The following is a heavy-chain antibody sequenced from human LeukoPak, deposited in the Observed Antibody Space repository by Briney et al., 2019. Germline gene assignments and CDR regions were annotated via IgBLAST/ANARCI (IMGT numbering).Heavy chain of an antibody. CDR3: ARSELLEYYFDY. Sequence: SETLSLTCTISGGSMTGYYWIWIRQPPGKGLEWIGYIYYSGDTNYNPSLKSRATISVDTSKNQFSLKLNSVTAADTAVYYCARSELLEYYFDYWGQGTLVTVSS. V-gene: IGHV4-59*08. J-gene: IGHJ4*02. D-gene: IGHD1-26*01. CDR1: GGSMTGYY. CDR2: IYYSGDT.